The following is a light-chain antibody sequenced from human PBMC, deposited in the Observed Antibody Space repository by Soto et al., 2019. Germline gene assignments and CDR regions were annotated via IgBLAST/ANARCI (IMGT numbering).Light chain of an antibody. Sequence: QSVLTQPPSVSGAPGQRVTISCSGSSSDIGAGFDVHWYQHLPGTAPKLLIYGNTNRPSGVPSRFSGSKSGTSASLVISGLQAEDEADYYCQSYENSRTGFYVFGTGTKLTVL. CDR1: SSDIGAGFD. J-gene: IGLJ1*01. V-gene: IGLV1-40*01. CDR3: QSYENSRTGFYV. CDR2: GNT.